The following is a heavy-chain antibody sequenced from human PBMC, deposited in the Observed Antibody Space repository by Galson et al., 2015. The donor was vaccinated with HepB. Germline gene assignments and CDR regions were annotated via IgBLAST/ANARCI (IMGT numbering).Heavy chain of an antibody. J-gene: IGHJ3*02. D-gene: IGHD2-21*02. Sequence: SLRLSCAASGFPFSDYYMSWIRQAPGKGLEWVSYISSSSTYTNYADSVKGRFTISRDNAQNSLYLQMNSLRAEDTALYYCTRDGGLAYCGGDCPRNDAFDIWGQGTMVTVSS. CDR1: GFPFSDYY. CDR3: TRDGGLAYCGGDCPRNDAFDI. CDR2: ISSSSTYT. V-gene: IGHV3-11*06.